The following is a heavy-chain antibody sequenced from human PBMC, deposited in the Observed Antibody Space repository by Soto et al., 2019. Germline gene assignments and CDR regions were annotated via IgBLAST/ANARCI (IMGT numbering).Heavy chain of an antibody. J-gene: IGHJ3*02. D-gene: IGHD6-25*01. CDR3: AKDRSSGGDAFDI. V-gene: IGHV3-30*18. CDR1: GFTFSSYG. Sequence: QVQLVESGGGVVQPGRSLRLSCAASGFTFSSYGMHWVRQAPGKGLEWVAVISYDGSNKYYADSVKGRFTISRDNSKNTLYLQMNSLRAEDTAVYYCAKDRSSGGDAFDIWGQGTMVTVSS. CDR2: ISYDGSNK.